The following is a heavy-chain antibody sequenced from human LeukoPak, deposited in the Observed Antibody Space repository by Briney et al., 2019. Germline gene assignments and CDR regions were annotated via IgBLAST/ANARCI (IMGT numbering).Heavy chain of an antibody. Sequence: ASVKVSCKASGYTFTSYGISWVRQAPGKGLEWMGGFDPEDGETIYAQKFQGRVTMTEDTSTDTAYMELSSLRSEDTAVYYCATDVYGDYGGWYFDYWGQGTLVTVSS. V-gene: IGHV1-24*01. CDR1: GYTFTSYG. J-gene: IGHJ4*02. CDR3: ATDVYGDYGGWYFDY. CDR2: FDPEDGET. D-gene: IGHD4-17*01.